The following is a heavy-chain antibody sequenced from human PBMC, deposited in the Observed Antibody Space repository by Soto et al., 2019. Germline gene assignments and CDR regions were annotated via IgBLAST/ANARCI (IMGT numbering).Heavy chain of an antibody. Sequence: SETLSLTCTVSGGSISSGGYYWSWIRQHPGKGLEWIGYIYYSGSTYYNPSLKSRVTISVDTSKNQFSLKLSSVTAADTAVYYCARDRLGYSYGSHFDYWGQGTLVTVSS. CDR1: GGSISSGGYY. CDR3: ARDRLGYSYGSHFDY. J-gene: IGHJ4*02. V-gene: IGHV4-31*03. D-gene: IGHD5-18*01. CDR2: IYYSGST.